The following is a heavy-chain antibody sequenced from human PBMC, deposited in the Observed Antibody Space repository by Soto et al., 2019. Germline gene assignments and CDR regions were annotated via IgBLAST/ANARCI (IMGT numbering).Heavy chain of an antibody. V-gene: IGHV1-2*02. CDR2: INPNSGRT. CDR3: ARDSKTPANAIHDCS. Sequence: VEMVQSGAEVKKPGASVRVSCMASGYTFTDYFIPWVRQAPGQGLEWMGWINPNSGRTNYAQKFQGRVTMTRYTSITTVYLDLSRLRSDDTATYYCARDSKTPANAIHDCSWGQGTLVTVSS. CDR1: GYTFTDYF. D-gene: IGHD2-2*01. J-gene: IGHJ1*01.